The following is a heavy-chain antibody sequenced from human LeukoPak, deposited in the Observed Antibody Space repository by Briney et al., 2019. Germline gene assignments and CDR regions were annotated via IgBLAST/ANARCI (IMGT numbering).Heavy chain of an antibody. CDR1: GFSVSGNY. J-gene: IGHJ3*02. D-gene: IGHD3-16*01. V-gene: IGHV3-66*01. CDR2: LYAGGST. Sequence: PGGSLRLSCVASGFSVSGNYMSWVRQAPGKGLEWVSVLYAGGSTYFADSVKGRFIISRDNSKNTLYLQMNSLRAEDTAVYYCAKKVGGVYAFDIWGQGTMVTVSS. CDR3: AKKVGGVYAFDI.